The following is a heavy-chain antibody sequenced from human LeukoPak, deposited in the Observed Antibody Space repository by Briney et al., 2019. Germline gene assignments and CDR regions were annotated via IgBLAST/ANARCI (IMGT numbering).Heavy chain of an antibody. Sequence: GGSLRLSCAASGFTFSSYSMNWVRQAPGKGLEWVSSISSSSSYIYYADSVKGRFTISRDNSKNTLYLQMNSLRAEDTAVYYCARLRITMIVVVITTKYYFDYWGQGTLVTVSS. V-gene: IGHV3-21*04. D-gene: IGHD3-22*01. J-gene: IGHJ4*02. CDR3: ARLRITMIVVVITTKYYFDY. CDR1: GFTFSSYS. CDR2: ISSSSSYI.